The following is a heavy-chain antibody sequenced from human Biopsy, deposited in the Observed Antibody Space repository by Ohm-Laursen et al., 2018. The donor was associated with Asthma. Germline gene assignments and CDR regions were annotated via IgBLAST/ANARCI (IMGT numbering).Heavy chain of an antibody. CDR2: IYSGGTS. J-gene: IGHJ4*02. V-gene: IGHV3-53*01. CDR1: GFTVSRDH. CDR3: ARGDSSNWSHYYFDY. D-gene: IGHD3-22*01. Sequence: SLRLSCAASGFTVSRDHMFWVRQAPGKGLEWVSVIYSGGTSHTADSVRGRFTISRDFSKNTLHPQMHSLRAEDTAVYYCARGDSSNWSHYYFDYWGQGTLVTVSS.